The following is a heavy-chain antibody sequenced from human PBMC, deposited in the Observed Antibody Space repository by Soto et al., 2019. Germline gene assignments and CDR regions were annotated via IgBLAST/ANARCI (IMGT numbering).Heavy chain of an antibody. D-gene: IGHD4-17*01. CDR1: GGSISSYY. CDR2: IYYSGST. Sequence: PSETLSLTCTVSGGSISSYYWSWIRQPPGKGLEWIGYIYYSGSTNYNPSLKSRVTISVDTSKNQFSLKLSSVTAADTAVYYCASNFYGDYADYWGQGTLVTVSS. V-gene: IGHV4-59*01. CDR3: ASNFYGDYADY. J-gene: IGHJ4*02.